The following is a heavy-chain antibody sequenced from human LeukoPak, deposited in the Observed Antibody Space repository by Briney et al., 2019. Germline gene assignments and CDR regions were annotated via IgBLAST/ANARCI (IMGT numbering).Heavy chain of an antibody. D-gene: IGHD6-19*01. Sequence: ASVKVSCKASGYTFTGYYMHWVRQAPGQGLEWMGWINPNSGGTNYAQKFQGRVTMTRDTSISTAYMELSRLRSDDTAVYYCARDGKWLLSASYYMDVWGKGTTVTVSS. V-gene: IGHV1-2*02. CDR3: ARDGKWLLSASYYMDV. J-gene: IGHJ6*03. CDR1: GYTFTGYY. CDR2: INPNSGGT.